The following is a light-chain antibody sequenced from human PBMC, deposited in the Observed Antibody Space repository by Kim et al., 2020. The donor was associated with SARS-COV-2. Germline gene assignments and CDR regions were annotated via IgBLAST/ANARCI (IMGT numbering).Light chain of an antibody. CDR1: QSVSSN. Sequence: EIVMTQSPATLSVSPGERATLSCRASQSVSSNLAWYQQKPGQAPRLLIYGASTRATGIPAGFSGSASGTEFTLTISSLQSEDFAVYYCQQYNKWPLTFGGGTKVDIK. V-gene: IGKV3-15*01. J-gene: IGKJ4*01. CDR3: QQYNKWPLT. CDR2: GAS.